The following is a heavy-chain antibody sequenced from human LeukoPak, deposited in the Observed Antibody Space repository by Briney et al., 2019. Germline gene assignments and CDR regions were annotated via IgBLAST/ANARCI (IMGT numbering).Heavy chain of an antibody. Sequence: SETLPLTCTVSGGSISSYYWSWIRQPPGKGLEWIGYIYHTGSTKYNPSLRSRVTISVDTSKYQFSLKLTSVTAADTAVYYCARARKYYDSSAHYYYYFDYWGLGTLVTVSS. CDR3: ARARKYYDSSAHYYYYFDY. V-gene: IGHV4-59*01. J-gene: IGHJ4*02. CDR2: IYHTGST. CDR1: GGSISSYY. D-gene: IGHD3-22*01.